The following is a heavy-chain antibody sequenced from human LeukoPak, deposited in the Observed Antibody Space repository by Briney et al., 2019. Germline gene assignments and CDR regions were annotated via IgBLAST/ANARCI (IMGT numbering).Heavy chain of an antibody. D-gene: IGHD3-10*01. V-gene: IGHV3-48*03. J-gene: IGHJ4*02. CDR2: ISSSGSTI. CDR3: AKDGDYYGSGSLDY. CDR1: GFTFSSYE. Sequence: GGSLRLSCAASGFTFSSYEMNWVRQAPGKGLEWVSYISSSGSTIYYADSVKGRFTISRDNAKNSLYLQMNSLRAEDTALYYCAKDGDYYGSGSLDYWGQGTLVTVSS.